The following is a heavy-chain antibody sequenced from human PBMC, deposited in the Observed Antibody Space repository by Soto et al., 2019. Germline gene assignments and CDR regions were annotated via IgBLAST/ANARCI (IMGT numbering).Heavy chain of an antibody. CDR3: ARAPPLKYTYGLRGAFDI. J-gene: IGHJ3*02. D-gene: IGHD5-18*01. V-gene: IGHV4-30-4*08. CDR1: GGSVSRGGYY. Sequence: PSETLSLTCSVSGGSVSRGGYYWSWIRQVPGKGPEWIGYIYSTGSTHYNPSLKSRLTISVDTSKNQFSLNLSSVTAADTAVYYCARAPPLKYTYGLRGAFDIWGQGTMVTVSS. CDR2: IYSTGST.